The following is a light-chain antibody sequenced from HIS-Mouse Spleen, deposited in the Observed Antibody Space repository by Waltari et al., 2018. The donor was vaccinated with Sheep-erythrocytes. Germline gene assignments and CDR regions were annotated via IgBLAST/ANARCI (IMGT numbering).Light chain of an antibody. CDR3: CSYAGSSTPWV. V-gene: IGLV2-23*01. CDR1: SSDVGRYNL. CDR2: EGS. J-gene: IGLJ3*02. Sequence: QSALTQPASVSGSPGQSITISCTGTSSDVGRYNLVSWYQQHPGKAPKLMIYEGSKRPSGVSNRFSVSKSGNTASLTISGLQAEDEADYYCCSYAGSSTPWVFGGWTKLTVL.